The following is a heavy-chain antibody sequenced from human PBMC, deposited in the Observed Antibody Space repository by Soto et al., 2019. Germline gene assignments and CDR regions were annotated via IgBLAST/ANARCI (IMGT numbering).Heavy chain of an antibody. CDR1: GFTFSSYE. D-gene: IGHD5-18*01. CDR2: ISSSGSTI. J-gene: IGHJ5*02. V-gene: IGHV3-48*03. CDR3: ARDAAMVYNWFGP. Sequence: PGGSLRLSCAASGFTFSSYEMNWVRQAPGKGLEWVSYISSSGSTIYYADSVKGRFTISRDNAKNSLYLQMNSLRAEDTAVYYCARDAAMVYNWFGPWGQGTLVTVSS.